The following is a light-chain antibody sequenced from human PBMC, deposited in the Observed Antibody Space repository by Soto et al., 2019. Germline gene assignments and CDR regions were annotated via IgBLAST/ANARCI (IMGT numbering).Light chain of an antibody. CDR3: QQYYTTPVT. CDR1: PTVLYTSKY. J-gene: IGKJ1*01. V-gene: IGKV4-1*01. Sequence: DIVMTQSPDSLAVSLGERATINCKSIPTVLYTSKYLAWYQQKPGQPPKLLIYWASTRESGVPDRFSGSGSGTDFTLTISSLQAEDVAVYYCQQYYTTPVTFGQGTKVEIK. CDR2: WAS.